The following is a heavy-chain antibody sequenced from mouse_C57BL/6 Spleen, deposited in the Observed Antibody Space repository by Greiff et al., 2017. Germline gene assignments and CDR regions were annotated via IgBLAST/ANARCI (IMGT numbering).Heavy chain of an antibody. V-gene: IGHV1-69*01. J-gene: IGHJ1*03. Sequence: QVQLQQPGAELVMPGASVKLSCKASGYTFTSYWMHWVKQRPGQGLEWIGEIDPSDSYTNYNQKFKGKSTLTVDKSSSTAYMQLRSLTSEDSAVYYCARRGSNRYFDVWGTGTTVTVSS. CDR1: GYTFTSYW. CDR2: IDPSDSYT. D-gene: IGHD2-5*01. CDR3: ARRGSNRYFDV.